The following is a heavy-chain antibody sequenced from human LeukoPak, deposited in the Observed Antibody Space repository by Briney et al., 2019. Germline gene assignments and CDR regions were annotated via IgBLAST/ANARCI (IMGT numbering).Heavy chain of an antibody. CDR3: ARSGIVGATVFGAFDI. J-gene: IGHJ3*02. V-gene: IGHV3-66*02. CDR2: IYSGGST. CDR1: GFTFTSNY. D-gene: IGHD1-26*01. Sequence: VGSLRLSCAASGFTFTSNYMSWVRQAPGKGLEWISVIYSGGSTYYAGSVKGRLAICRDHYKKTLYLQMNSLRAEDTDVYYCARSGIVGATVFGAFDIWGQGTMVTVCS.